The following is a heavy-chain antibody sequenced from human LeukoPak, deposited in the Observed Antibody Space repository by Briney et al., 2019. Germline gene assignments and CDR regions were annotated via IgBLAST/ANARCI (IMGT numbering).Heavy chain of an antibody. CDR3: TRETSSRYFDY. Sequence: ASVKVSCKASGYTLTSYDINWVRQATGQGLEWMGWMNPDSGRTGYAQNFQGRITITRNTSISTAYMELSSLRSEDTAVYYCTRETSSRYFDYWGQGTLVTVSS. CDR2: MNPDSGRT. CDR1: GYTLTSYD. J-gene: IGHJ4*02. V-gene: IGHV1-8*01.